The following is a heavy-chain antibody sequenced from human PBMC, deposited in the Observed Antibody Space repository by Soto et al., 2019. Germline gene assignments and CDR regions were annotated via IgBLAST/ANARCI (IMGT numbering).Heavy chain of an antibody. Sequence: ASVKLSCKASAYTFTSYYINWVRRATGQGLEWMGWMNPNSGNTGYAQKFQGRVTMTRNTSISTAYMELSSLRSEDTAVYYCARVLTYYDFWSCYCLGSHNNWFYAWGQGTLVTVSS. CDR2: MNPNSGNT. D-gene: IGHD3-3*01. CDR1: AYTFTSYY. J-gene: IGHJ5*02. V-gene: IGHV1-8*01. CDR3: ARVLTYYDFWSCYCLGSHNNWFYA.